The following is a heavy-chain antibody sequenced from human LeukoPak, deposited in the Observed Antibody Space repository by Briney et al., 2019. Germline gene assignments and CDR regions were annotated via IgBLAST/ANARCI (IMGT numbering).Heavy chain of an antibody. CDR3: ARECPDVVVITAYYFDY. Sequence: SVKVSCKASGFTFTSSAMQWVRQARGQRLEWIGWIVVGSGNTNYAQKFQERVTITRDMSTSTAYMELSSLRSEDTAVYYCARECPDVVVITAYYFDYWGQGTLVTVSS. CDR2: IVVGSGNT. D-gene: IGHD3-22*01. J-gene: IGHJ4*02. CDR1: GFTFTSSA. V-gene: IGHV1-58*02.